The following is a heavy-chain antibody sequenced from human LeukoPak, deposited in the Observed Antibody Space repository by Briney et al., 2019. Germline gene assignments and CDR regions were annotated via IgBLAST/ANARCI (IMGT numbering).Heavy chain of an antibody. V-gene: IGHV3-11*06. CDR3: ARGPLGSSSPFDY. Sequence: PGGSLRLSCAASGFTFSEYYMSWIRQAPGKGLEWVSYISRSKSYINYADSVKGRFTISRDNAKNSLYLQMNSLRGEDTAVYYCARGPLGSSSPFDYWGQGTVVTVSS. CDR1: GFTFSEYY. CDR2: ISRSKSYI. D-gene: IGHD6-6*01. J-gene: IGHJ4*02.